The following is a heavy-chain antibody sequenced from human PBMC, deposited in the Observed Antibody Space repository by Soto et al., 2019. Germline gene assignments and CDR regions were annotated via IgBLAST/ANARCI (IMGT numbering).Heavy chain of an antibody. V-gene: IGHV4-31*03. D-gene: IGHD3-16*01. Sequence: PSETLSLTCTVSGGSISSGGYYWSWIRQHPGKGLEWIGYIYYSGSTYYNPSLKSRVTISVDTSKNQFSLKLSSVTAADTALYYCARTTLMTANAFDIWGQGTMVTVSS. CDR3: ARTTLMTANAFDI. CDR1: GGSISSGGYY. CDR2: IYYSGST. J-gene: IGHJ3*02.